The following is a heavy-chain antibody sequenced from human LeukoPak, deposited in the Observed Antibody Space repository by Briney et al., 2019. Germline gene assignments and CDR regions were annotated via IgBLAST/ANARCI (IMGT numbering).Heavy chain of an antibody. CDR3: AKDHYYGSGSYCRGCY. D-gene: IGHD3-10*01. CDR1: GFTFSSYG. Sequence: GGSPRLSCAASGFTFSSYGMHWVRQAPGKGLEWVAVISYDGSNKYYADSVKGRFTISRDNSKNTLYLQMNSLRAEDTAVYYCAKDHYYGSGSYCRGCYWGQGTLVTVSS. J-gene: IGHJ4*02. CDR2: ISYDGSNK. V-gene: IGHV3-30*18.